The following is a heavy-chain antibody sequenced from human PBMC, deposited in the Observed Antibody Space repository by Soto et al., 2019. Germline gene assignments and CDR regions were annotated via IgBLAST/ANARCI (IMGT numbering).Heavy chain of an antibody. CDR1: GFRFSSYD. V-gene: IGHV3-13*01. CDR2: IGLGWDT. CDR3: VRGWDGHLLRNSRNFDY. D-gene: IGHD1-26*01. Sequence: PGGSLRLSCAASGFRFSSYDMHWVRQAAGRGLEWVSSIGLGWDTYYSDSVKGRFTISRENAKNSLYLQMNTLRVGDSALYYCVRGWDGHLLRNSRNFDYWGQGTLVTVSS. J-gene: IGHJ4*02.